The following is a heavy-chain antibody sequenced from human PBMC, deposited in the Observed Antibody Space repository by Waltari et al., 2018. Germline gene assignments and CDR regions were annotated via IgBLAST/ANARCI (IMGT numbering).Heavy chain of an antibody. D-gene: IGHD1-20*01. CDR2: INPNSGGT. CDR3: ARAITGTPGCVRY. V-gene: IGHV1-2*06. Sequence: QVQLVQSGAEVKKPGASVKVSCTASGYTFTGSYMHWVRQAPGQGLEWMGRINPNSGGTNYAQKFQGRVTMTRDTSISTAYMELSRLRSDDTAVYYCARAITGTPGCVRYWGQGTLVTVSS. CDR1: GYTFTGSY. J-gene: IGHJ4*02.